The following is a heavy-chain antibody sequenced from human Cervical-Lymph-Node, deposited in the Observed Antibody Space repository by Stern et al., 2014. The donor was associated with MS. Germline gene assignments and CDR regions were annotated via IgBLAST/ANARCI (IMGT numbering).Heavy chain of an antibody. V-gene: IGHV4-59*01. Sequence: QVQLQQSGPGMVKPSETLSLTCTASGCSISSYYWSWIRQPPGQGLEWIGYSYYSGSSNYKPSLKSRVTISVDTSKNQFSLKLSSVTAADTAVYYCARGAGWFDPWGQGTLVTVSS. CDR2: SYYSGSS. CDR1: GCSISSYY. CDR3: ARGAGWFDP. J-gene: IGHJ5*02.